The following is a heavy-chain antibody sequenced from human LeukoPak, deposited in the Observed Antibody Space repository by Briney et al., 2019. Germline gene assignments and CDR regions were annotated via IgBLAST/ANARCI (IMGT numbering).Heavy chain of an antibody. CDR2: IRGGGAGA. J-gene: IGHJ3*02. D-gene: IGHD3-16*01. CDR1: EFTFSSFA. V-gene: IGHV3-23*01. Sequence: GGSLTLSCAASEFTFSSFAMSWVRQAPGKGLEWVSYIRGGGAGALYADSVRGRFTISRDNSKSTLYLQMNSLRVEDTAVYYCAKCAQSYGNDAFDTWGPGTMVTVSS. CDR3: AKCAQSYGNDAFDT.